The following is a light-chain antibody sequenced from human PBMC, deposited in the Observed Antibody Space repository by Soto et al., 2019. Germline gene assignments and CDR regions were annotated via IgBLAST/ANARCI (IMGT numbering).Light chain of an antibody. Sequence: EIVLTQSPGTLSLSPGERATLSCRASQSISSNYLAWYQQTPGQAPWLLIYDASSRAAGIPDRFSGSGSGTDFTLTISRLEPEDFGVYYCQQYGGSPRTFGQGTKVDIK. CDR3: QQYGGSPRT. CDR2: DAS. CDR1: QSISSNY. V-gene: IGKV3-20*01. J-gene: IGKJ1*01.